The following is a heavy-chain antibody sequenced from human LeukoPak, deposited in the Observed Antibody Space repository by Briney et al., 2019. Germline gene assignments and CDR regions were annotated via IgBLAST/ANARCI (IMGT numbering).Heavy chain of an antibody. D-gene: IGHD6-19*01. V-gene: IGHV3-73*01. J-gene: IGHJ4*02. Sequence: PGGSLKLSCAASGFTLSDSAIHWVRQASGKGLEWVGLIDRPAKSYATAYGASVGGRFTISRDDSKNTAYLQMNSLRAEDTAVYYCARETAVAGTHCDYWGQGTLVTVSS. CDR2: IDRPAKSYAT. CDR3: ARETAVAGTHCDY. CDR1: GFTLSDSA.